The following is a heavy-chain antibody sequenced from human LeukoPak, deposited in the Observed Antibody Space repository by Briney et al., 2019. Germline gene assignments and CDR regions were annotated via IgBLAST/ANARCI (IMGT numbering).Heavy chain of an antibody. Sequence: GGSLRLSCAASGFTFSTYWMTWARQAPGKGLEWVATIKPDGSEEYYVDSVKGRFTISRDNAKNSLYLQMNSLRAKDTAVYYCAKPSRSSSNEYWGQGTLVTVSS. CDR1: GFTFSTYW. V-gene: IGHV3-7*05. CDR3: AKPSRSSSNEY. D-gene: IGHD6-13*01. J-gene: IGHJ4*02. CDR2: IKPDGSEE.